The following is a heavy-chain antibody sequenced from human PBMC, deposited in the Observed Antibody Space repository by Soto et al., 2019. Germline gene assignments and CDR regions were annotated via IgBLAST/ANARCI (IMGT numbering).Heavy chain of an antibody. CDR2: IWHTGST. CDR1: GDSISSDKW. J-gene: IGHJ5*02. Sequence: SETLSLTCAFSGDSISSDKWWTWVRQPPGKGLEWVGEIWHTGSTNYNPSLKSQVTISVDKSMNQFSLKLTSVSAADTAVYYCATRSGSYPSWGQGTLVTVSS. CDR3: ATRSGSYPS. D-gene: IGHD3-10*01. V-gene: IGHV4-4*02.